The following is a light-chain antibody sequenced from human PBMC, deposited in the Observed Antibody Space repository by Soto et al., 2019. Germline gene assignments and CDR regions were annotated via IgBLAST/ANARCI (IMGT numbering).Light chain of an antibody. Sequence: QSALTQPASVSGSPGQSITISCTGTSSDVGGYNYVSWYQQHPGKAPRLMIYEVSNRPSGVSNRFSGSKSGNTASLTISGLRPEDEADYYCSSYTTLITVVFGGGTKLTVL. V-gene: IGLV2-14*01. J-gene: IGLJ3*02. CDR2: EVS. CDR1: SSDVGGYNY. CDR3: SSYTTLITVV.